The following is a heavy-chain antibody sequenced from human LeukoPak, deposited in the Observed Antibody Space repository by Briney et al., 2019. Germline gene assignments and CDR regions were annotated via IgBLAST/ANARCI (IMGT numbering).Heavy chain of an antibody. J-gene: IGHJ4*02. V-gene: IGHV3-48*04. D-gene: IGHD6-19*01. Sequence: GGSLRLSCAASGFTFSSYSMNWVRQAPGKGLEWVSYISTSSRTIYYADSMKGRFTVSRDNAKNSLYLQMNSLRAEDTAVYYCARDLGYSSGPNYWGQGTRVTVSS. CDR3: ARDLGYSSGPNY. CDR1: GFTFSSYS. CDR2: ISTSSRTI.